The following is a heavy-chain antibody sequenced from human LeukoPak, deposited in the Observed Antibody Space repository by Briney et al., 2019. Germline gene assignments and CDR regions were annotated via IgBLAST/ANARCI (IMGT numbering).Heavy chain of an antibody. D-gene: IGHD3-10*01. CDR3: ARVGHYGSGWDAFDI. J-gene: IGHJ3*02. CDR2: VYTSGST. V-gene: IGHV4-61*09. Sequence: SETLSLTCTVSGDSISSATYYWSWIRQPAGKGLEWIGHVYTSGSTNYNPSLKSRVTISVDTSKNQFSLKLSSVTAADTAVYYCARVGHYGSGWDAFDIWGQGTMVTVSS. CDR1: GDSISSATYY.